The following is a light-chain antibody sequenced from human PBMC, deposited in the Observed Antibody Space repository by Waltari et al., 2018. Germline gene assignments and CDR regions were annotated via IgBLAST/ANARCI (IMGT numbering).Light chain of an antibody. CDR1: YSHIGNNV. CDR3: AAWDDSLNGHWV. J-gene: IGLJ3*02. Sequence: QSVLTQPPSASGTPGQRVTISCSGTYSHIGNNVVNWYQQFPGKAPKLLIYRNDQRPSGVPDRFSGSKSGSSVSLAISGLQSEDEADYYCAAWDDSLNGHWVFGGGTKVTVL. CDR2: RND. V-gene: IGLV1-44*01.